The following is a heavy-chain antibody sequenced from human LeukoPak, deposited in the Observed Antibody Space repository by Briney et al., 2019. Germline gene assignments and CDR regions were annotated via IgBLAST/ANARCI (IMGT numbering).Heavy chain of an antibody. J-gene: IGHJ4*02. CDR3: AREGHRSGFLD. Sequence: GGSLRLSCVASGFTFSSYEMNWVRQAPGKGLEWVSYINTGGDTKDYADSVRGRFTISRDNAKNSVFLQMSSLRADDTALYYCAREGHRSGFLDWGQGTLVTVSS. CDR1: GFTFSSYE. CDR2: INTGGDTK. V-gene: IGHV3-48*03. D-gene: IGHD3-22*01.